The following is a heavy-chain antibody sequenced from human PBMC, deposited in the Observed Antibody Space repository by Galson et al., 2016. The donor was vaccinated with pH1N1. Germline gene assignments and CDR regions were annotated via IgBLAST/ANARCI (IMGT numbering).Heavy chain of an antibody. CDR1: GGIFKSNA. CDR3: ARDLGWWVAYMDV. CDR2: IMALFHTT. D-gene: IGHD2-15*01. Sequence: SVKVSCKVSGGIFKSNAISWVRQAPGQRLEWMGGIMALFHTTKYAQNFQGRVTITTDASASTTYMELKSLRSDDTAVYYCARDLGWWVAYMDVWGKGTPVTVSS. J-gene: IGHJ6*03. V-gene: IGHV1-69*05.